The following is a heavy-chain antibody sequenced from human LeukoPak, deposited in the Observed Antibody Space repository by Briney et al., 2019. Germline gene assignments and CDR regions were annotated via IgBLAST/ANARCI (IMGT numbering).Heavy chain of an antibody. CDR2: INHSGSI. V-gene: IGHV4-34*01. CDR1: GGSFSGYY. CDR3: ARGGSSSGWCAPLRYFDL. D-gene: IGHD6-19*01. J-gene: IGHJ2*01. Sequence: SETLPLTCAVYGGSFSGYYWSWIRQPPGKGLEWIGEINHSGSINYNPSLKSRVTISVDTSKNQFSLKLSSVTAADTAVYYCARGGSSSGWCAPLRYFDLWGRGTLVTVSS.